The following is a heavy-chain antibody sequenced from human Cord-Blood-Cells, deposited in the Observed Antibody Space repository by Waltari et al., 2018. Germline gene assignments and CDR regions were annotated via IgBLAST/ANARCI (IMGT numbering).Heavy chain of an antibody. D-gene: IGHD2-2*02. J-gene: IGHJ2*01. CDR2: IIPIFGTA. CDR3: ARGYCSSTSCYKDWYFDL. V-gene: IGHV1-69*18. CDR1: GGTFSSYA. Sequence: QVQLVQSGAEVKKPGSSVKVSCKASGGTFSSYAISWVRQAPGQGLEWMGRIIPIFGTANYAKKFQGRGTTTADESTSTAYMELSSLRSEDTAVYYCARGYCSSTSCYKDWYFDLWGRGTLVTVSS.